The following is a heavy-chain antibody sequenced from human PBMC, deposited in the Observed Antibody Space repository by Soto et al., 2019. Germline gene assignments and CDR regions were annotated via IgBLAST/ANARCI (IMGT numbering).Heavy chain of an antibody. J-gene: IGHJ6*02. CDR3: ARDRTPIDDGDHWEYYYYGMDV. D-gene: IGHD4-17*01. Sequence: GGSLRLSCAASGFTFSSYAMHWVRQAPGKGLEWVAVISYDGSNKYYADSVKGRFTISRDNSKNTLYLQMNSLRAEDTAVYYCARDRTPIDDGDHWEYYYYGMDVWAQGTTVTVSS. CDR1: GFTFSSYA. V-gene: IGHV3-30-3*01. CDR2: ISYDGSNK.